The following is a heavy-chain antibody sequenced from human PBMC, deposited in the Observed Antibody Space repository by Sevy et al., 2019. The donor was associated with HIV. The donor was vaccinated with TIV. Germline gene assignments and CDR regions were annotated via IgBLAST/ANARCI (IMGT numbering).Heavy chain of an antibody. CDR1: GFTVSRNY. V-gene: IGHV3-66*01. D-gene: IGHD3-3*01. J-gene: IGHJ4*02. Sequence: GGSLRLSCAASGFTVSRNYMSWVRQAPGKGLEWVSVIYSDGKTFYADSVQDRFTISRDNSKNTLYRQMNSLRAEDTAVYDCAGWSGAWTLFDYWGQGTLVTVSS. CDR3: AGWSGAWTLFDY. CDR2: IYSDGKT.